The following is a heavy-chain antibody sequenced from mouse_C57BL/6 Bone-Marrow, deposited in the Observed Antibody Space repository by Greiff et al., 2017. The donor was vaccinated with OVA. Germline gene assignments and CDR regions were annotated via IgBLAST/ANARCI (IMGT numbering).Heavy chain of an antibody. V-gene: IGHV1-26*01. J-gene: IGHJ4*01. CDR1: GYTFTDYY. D-gene: IGHD2-12*01. Sequence: VQLQQSGPELVKPGASVKISCKASGYTFTDYYMNWVKQSHGKSLEWIGDINPNNGGTSYNQTFKGKATLTVDKSSSTAYMELRSLTSEDSAVYYCGRRKDSYYFYAMDYWGQGTSVTVSS. CDR3: GRRKDSYYFYAMDY. CDR2: INPNNGGT.